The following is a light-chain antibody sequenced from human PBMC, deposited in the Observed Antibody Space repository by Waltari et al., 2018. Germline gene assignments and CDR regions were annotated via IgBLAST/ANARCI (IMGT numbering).Light chain of an antibody. V-gene: IGKV2-24*01. CDR3: SQTSQFPLT. CDR1: QSLVHIDGNTY. J-gene: IGKJ1*01. CDR2: EIS. Sequence: EIVMTQTPLSLPVTLGQPASISSRSSQSLVHIDGNTYLNWVHQRPGQPPRLLLYEISKRVSGVPDRVSGSGAGTDFTLEITRVEPDDVGIYYCSQTSQFPLTFGQGTRVEIK.